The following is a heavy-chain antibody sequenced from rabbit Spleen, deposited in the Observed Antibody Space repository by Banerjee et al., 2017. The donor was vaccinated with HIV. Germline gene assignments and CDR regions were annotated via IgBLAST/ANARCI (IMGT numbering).Heavy chain of an antibody. CDR2: IYAGSSGTT. Sequence: QSLEESGGDLVKPGASLTLTCTASGVSFSFSSYMCWVRQAPGKGLEWIACIYAGSSGTTYYASGAKGRFTISKTSSTTVTLQMTSLTAADTATYFCARDLAGVIGWNFGWWGPGTLVTVS. CDR1: GVSFSFSSY. CDR3: ARDLAGVIGWNFGW. D-gene: IGHD4-1*01. V-gene: IGHV1S40*01. J-gene: IGHJ4*01.